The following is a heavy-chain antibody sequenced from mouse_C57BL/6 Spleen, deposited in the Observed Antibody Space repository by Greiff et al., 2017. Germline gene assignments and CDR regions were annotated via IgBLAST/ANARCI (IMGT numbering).Heavy chain of an antibody. D-gene: IGHD2-4*01. CDR3: ARRDYEDY. J-gene: IGHJ2*01. Sequence: VQLQQSGAELAKPGASVKISCKASGYAFSSYWMNWVKQRTGKGLEWIGQIYPGGGDTNYNGKFKGKATLEEDKSSTTVYMQLSRLTSADAAVYFCARRDYEDYWGQGTTLTVSS. V-gene: IGHV1-80*01. CDR1: GYAFSSYW. CDR2: IYPGGGDT.